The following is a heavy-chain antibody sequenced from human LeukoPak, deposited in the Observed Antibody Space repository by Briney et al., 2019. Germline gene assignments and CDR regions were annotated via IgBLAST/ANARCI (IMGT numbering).Heavy chain of an antibody. CDR2: INHSGST. D-gene: IGHD3-22*01. V-gene: IGHV4-34*01. J-gene: IGHJ4*02. Sequence: SETLSLTCAVYGGSFSGYYWSWIRQPPGKGLEWTGEINHSGSTNYNPSLKSRVTISVDTSKNQFSLKLSSVTAADTAVYYCARGALNTYFYYYDSSGPLDYWGQGTLVTASS. CDR1: GGSFSGYY. CDR3: ARGALNTYFYYYDSSGPLDY.